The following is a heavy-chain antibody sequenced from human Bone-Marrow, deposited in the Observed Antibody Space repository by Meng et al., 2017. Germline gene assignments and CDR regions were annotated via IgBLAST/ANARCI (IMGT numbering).Heavy chain of an antibody. CDR3: ARVGYYDSSNYYAYFQH. V-gene: IGHV3-74*01. D-gene: IGHD3-22*01. CDR2: INGDGSDI. Sequence: GESLKISCAASGFTFSSYAMHWVRQAPGKGLVWVSRINGDGSDISYADSVKGRFTISRDNAKNTLYLQMNSLRAEDTAVYYCARVGYYDSSNYYAYFQHWGQGTLVTVSS. J-gene: IGHJ1*01. CDR1: GFTFSSYA.